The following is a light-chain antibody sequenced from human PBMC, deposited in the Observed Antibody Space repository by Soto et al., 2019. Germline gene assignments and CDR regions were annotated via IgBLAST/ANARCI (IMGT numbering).Light chain of an antibody. CDR3: QQSYSTPRT. CDR2: ASS. J-gene: IGKJ1*01. CDR1: QSIGTS. V-gene: IGKV1-39*01. Sequence: DIQMTQSPSSLSASLGDRVTITCRASQSIGTSLNCYLQTPGKAPKLLIYASSKLQTGVPLRFSGSGSGTDFTLTITSLQPEDFATFYCQQSYSTPRTFGQGTRWIS.